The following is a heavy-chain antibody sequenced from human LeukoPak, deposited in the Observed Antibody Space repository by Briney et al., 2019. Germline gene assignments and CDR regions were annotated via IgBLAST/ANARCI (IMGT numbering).Heavy chain of an antibody. Sequence: GGSLRLPCAASGFTFSNYAMHWVRQAPGGGLEYVSAISSNGGSTYYADSVKGRFTISRDNSKNTLFLQMGSLRVEDMAVYYCARGLRAYYYYGMDVWGQGTTVTVSS. CDR3: ARGLRAYYYYGMDV. J-gene: IGHJ6*02. CDR2: ISSNGGST. D-gene: IGHD3-3*01. CDR1: GFTFSNYA. V-gene: IGHV3-64*02.